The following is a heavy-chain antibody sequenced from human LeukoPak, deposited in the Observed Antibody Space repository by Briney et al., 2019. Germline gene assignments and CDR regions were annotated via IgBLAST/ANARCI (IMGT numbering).Heavy chain of an antibody. CDR3: LRDLNWSLDQ. CDR2: IKSDGITI. Sequence: GGSLRLSCAASGFTFSNYMMHWVRKAPGKGLVWVSRIKSDGITIAYADSVKGRFTISRDNAKNTLYLQMNSLRAEDTAVYYCLRDLNWSLDQWGQGTLVTVSS. V-gene: IGHV3-74*01. CDR1: GFTFSNYM. J-gene: IGHJ4*02. D-gene: IGHD1-20*01.